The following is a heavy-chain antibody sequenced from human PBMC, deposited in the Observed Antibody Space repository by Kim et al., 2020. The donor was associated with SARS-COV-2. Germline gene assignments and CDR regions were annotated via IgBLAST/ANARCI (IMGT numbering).Heavy chain of an antibody. J-gene: IGHJ6*02. CDR3: ARYSSSSLDYYYYGMDV. CDR1: GGTFSSYA. V-gene: IGHV1-69*13. D-gene: IGHD6-6*01. Sequence: SVKVSCKASGGTFSSYAISWVRQAPGQGLEWMGGIIPIFGTANYAQKFQGRVTITADESTSTAYMELSSLRSEDTAVYYCARYSSSSLDYYYYGMDVWGQGTTVTVSS. CDR2: IIPIFGTA.